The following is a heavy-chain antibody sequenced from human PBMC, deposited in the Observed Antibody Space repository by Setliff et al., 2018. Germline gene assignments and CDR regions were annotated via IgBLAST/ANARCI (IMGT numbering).Heavy chain of an antibody. CDR2: VYYTGIT. CDR3: AKGGTYRYFDY. Sequence: SETLSLTCTVSGGSISSTGYYWAWIRQPPGKGLEWIGNVYYTGITYYNPSLKSRVTISADTSKNQFSLKLTSVTAADTAVYYCAKGGTYRYFDYWGQGTLVTVSS. V-gene: IGHV4-39*07. CDR1: GGSISSTGYY. J-gene: IGHJ4*02.